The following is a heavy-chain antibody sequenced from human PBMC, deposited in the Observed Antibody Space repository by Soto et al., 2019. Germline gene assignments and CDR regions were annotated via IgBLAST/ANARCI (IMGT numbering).Heavy chain of an antibody. V-gene: IGHV4-59*01. CDR1: GGSISSYY. J-gene: IGHJ6*02. Sequence: SETLSLTCAVSGGSISSYYWSWIRQPPGKGLEWIGYIYYSGSTNYNPSLKRRVSISVDTSKNQFSLRLTSMTAADTAVYYCARTEYRNKFVIYYYGMDVWGQGTTVTVSS. CDR3: ARTEYRNKFVIYYYGMDV. D-gene: IGHD3-16*02. CDR2: IYYSGST.